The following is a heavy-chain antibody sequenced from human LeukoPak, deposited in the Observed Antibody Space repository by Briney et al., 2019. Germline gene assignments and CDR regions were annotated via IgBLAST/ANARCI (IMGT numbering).Heavy chain of an antibody. D-gene: IGHD6-13*01. J-gene: IGHJ4*02. CDR3: ARAVGYSSSWYLTGGSQAQEIFDY. CDR2: INPNSGGT. CDR1: GYTFTGYY. Sequence: ASVKVSCKASGYTFTGYYMHWVRQAPGQGPEWMGWINPNSGGTNYAQKFQGRVTMTRDTSISTAYMELSRLRSDDTAVYYCARAVGYSSSWYLTGGSQAQEIFDYWGQGTLVTVSS. V-gene: IGHV1-2*02.